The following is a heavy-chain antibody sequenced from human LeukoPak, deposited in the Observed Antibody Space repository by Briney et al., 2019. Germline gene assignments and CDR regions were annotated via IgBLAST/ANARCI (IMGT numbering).Heavy chain of an antibody. V-gene: IGHV4-31*11. CDR3: ARSDSSGYQNLDAFDI. CDR1: GGSISSGGYY. D-gene: IGHD3-22*01. CDR2: IYYSGST. Sequence: PSQTPSLTCAVSGGSISSGGYYWSWIRQHPGKGLEWIGYIYYSGSTYYNPSLKSRVTISVDTSKNQFSLKLSSVTAADTAVYYCARSDSSGYQNLDAFDIWGQGTTVTVSS. J-gene: IGHJ3*02.